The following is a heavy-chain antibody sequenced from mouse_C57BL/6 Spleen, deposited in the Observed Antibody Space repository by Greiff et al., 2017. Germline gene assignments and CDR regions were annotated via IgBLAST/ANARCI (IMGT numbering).Heavy chain of an antibody. D-gene: IGHD2-4*01. J-gene: IGHJ4*01. CDR3: ARELRRVPYYAMDY. CDR1: GFSLTSYA. CDR2: IWTGGGT. V-gene: IGHV2-9-1*01. Sequence: VQLQQSGPGLVAPSQSLSITCTVSGFSLTSYAISWVRQPPGKGLEWLGVIWTGGGTNYNSALKTRLSISKDNSKSQVFLKMNSLQTDDTARYYCARELRRVPYYAMDYWGQGTSVTVSS.